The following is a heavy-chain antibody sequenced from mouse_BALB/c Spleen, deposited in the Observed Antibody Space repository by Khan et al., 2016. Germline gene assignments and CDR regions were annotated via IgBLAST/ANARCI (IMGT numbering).Heavy chain of an antibody. D-gene: IGHD1-1*01. CDR3: AREVYDYAMDY. Sequence: EVELVESGGGLVQPGGSLRLSCATSGFTFTDYYMSWVRQPPGKALEWLGFIRNKANGYTTEYSASVKGRFTISRDNSQSILYPQMNTLRAEDSATYYCAREVYDYAMDYWCQGTSITVSS. CDR2: IRNKANGYTT. J-gene: IGHJ4*01. CDR1: GFTFTDYY. V-gene: IGHV7-3*02.